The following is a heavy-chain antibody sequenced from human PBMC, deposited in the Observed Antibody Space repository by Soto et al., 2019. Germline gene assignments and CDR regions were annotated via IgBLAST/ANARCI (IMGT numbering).Heavy chain of an antibody. CDR2: IGAYNGNR. J-gene: IGHJ4*02. CDR1: GYNFRNYG. D-gene: IGHD5-12*01. CDR3: ARVIGVASMDH. Sequence: QVQLVQSGAEVKKSGASVKVSCKASGYNFRNYGITWLRQAPGQGLERMGWIGAYNGNRKYLQKLQGRVTMTTDTSTNTAYMELTSLKSDDTAVYYCARVIGVASMDHWGQGTQVTVSS. V-gene: IGHV1-18*01.